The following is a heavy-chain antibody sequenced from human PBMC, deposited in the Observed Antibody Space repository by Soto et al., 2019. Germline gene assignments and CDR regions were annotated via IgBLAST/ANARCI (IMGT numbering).Heavy chain of an antibody. CDR1: VYFIIIGYY. Sequence: SATXSLTCAVSVYFIIIGYYLVCIRQPPGKGLEWIGSMFHSGSTHYNPSLKSRVTISVDTSKNHFSLRLSSVTASDTAVYYCERGHIVVVKTVGWFETWGQGTLV. J-gene: IGHJ5*02. CDR2: MFHSGST. D-gene: IGHD2-2*01. V-gene: IGHV4-38-2*01. CDR3: ERGHIVVVKTVGWFET.